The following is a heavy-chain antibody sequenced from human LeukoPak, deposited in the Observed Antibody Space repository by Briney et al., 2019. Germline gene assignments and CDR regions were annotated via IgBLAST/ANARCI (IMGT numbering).Heavy chain of an antibody. CDR1: GFTFSSYW. J-gene: IGHJ6*03. CDR2: ISSSGSTI. D-gene: IGHD6-19*01. CDR3: ARDAAVAGTYYYYMDV. V-gene: IGHV3-48*04. Sequence: GGSLRLSCAASGFTFSSYWMSWARQAPGKGLEWVSYISSSGSTIYYADSVKGRFTIPRDNAKNSLYLQMNSLRAEDTAVYYCARDAAVAGTYYYYMDVWGKGTTVTVSS.